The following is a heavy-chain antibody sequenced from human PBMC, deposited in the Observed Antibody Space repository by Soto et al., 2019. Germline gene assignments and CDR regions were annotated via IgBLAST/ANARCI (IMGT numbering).Heavy chain of an antibody. V-gene: IGHV1-69*13. Sequence: RASVKVSCKASGGTFSSYAISWVRQAPGQGLEWMGGIIPIFGTANYAQKFQGRVTITADESTSTAYMELSSLRSEDTAVYYCTSIAARPTSWFDPWGQGTLVTVSS. CDR3: TSIAARPTSWFDP. CDR1: GGTFSSYA. CDR2: IIPIFGTA. D-gene: IGHD6-6*01. J-gene: IGHJ5*02.